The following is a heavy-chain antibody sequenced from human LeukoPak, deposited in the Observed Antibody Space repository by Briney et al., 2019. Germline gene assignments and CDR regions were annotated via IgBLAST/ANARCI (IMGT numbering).Heavy chain of an antibody. J-gene: IGHJ4*02. CDR2: FGVSGCTI. CDR3: TKSDCGGDCHLLDY. D-gene: IGHD2-21*02. V-gene: IGHV3-23*01. CDR1: GFTFSTYA. Sequence: VGSLRLSCAASGFTFSTYAMSWVRQAPGQGLEWGSHFGVSGCTIYYADSVKGRFTSPRDNSKNTLYLQMTSLSAEHTAVYYCTKSDCGGDCHLLDYWGQGTMVTVSS.